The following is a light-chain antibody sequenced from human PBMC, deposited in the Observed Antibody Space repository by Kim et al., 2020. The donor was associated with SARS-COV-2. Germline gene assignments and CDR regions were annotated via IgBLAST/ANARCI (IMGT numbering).Light chain of an antibody. CDR2: SGS. Sequence: ASVGDRVTMTCRASQDINTWLAWYQQKPGQAPKLLIYSGSDLESGTPSRFSGTGSGTDFTLTINSLQSEDFATYYCQQSDSFPLTFGAGTRVDIK. CDR1: QDINTW. V-gene: IGKV1-12*01. CDR3: QQSDSFPLT. J-gene: IGKJ4*01.